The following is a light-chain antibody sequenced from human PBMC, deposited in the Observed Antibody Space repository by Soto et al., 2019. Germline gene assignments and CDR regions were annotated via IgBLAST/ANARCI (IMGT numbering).Light chain of an antibody. J-gene: IGKJ4*01. CDR2: AAS. CDR1: QGITNY. V-gene: IGKV1-27*01. Sequence: DIQMTQSPSSLSASVGERVTITCRASQGITNYLAWYQQKPGKVPKLLIFAASVLQSGIPFRFSGSGFGTEFTLTISSLQPEDVATYYCQQYHSSPPLTFGQGTKVEIK. CDR3: QQYHSSPPLT.